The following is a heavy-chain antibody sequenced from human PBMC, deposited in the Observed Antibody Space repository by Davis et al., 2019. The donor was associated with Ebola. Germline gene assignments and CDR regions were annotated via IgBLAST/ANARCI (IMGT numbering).Heavy chain of an antibody. CDR3: ARDLGEGSSHVDTAMALYYFDY. V-gene: IGHV1-2*02. CDR2: INPNSGGT. Sequence: ASVKVSCKASGYTFTGYYMHWVRQAPGQGLEWMGWINPNSGGTNYAQKFQGRVTMTRDTSISTAYMELSRLRSDDTAVYYCARDLGEGSSHVDTAMALYYFDYWGQGTLVTVSS. D-gene: IGHD5-18*01. CDR1: GYTFTGYY. J-gene: IGHJ4*02.